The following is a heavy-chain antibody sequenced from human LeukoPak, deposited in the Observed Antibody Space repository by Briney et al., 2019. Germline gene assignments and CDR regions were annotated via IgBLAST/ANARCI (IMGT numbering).Heavy chain of an antibody. Sequence: SETLSLTCTVSGASISDYYWNWMRQSPGKGLEWIGTILPSGSTNYSPSLKSRISISVDTSENQCSLKLTSVAAADTAVYYCARLAIRSTWYFDLWGRGTLVTVSS. CDR1: GASISDYY. V-gene: IGHV4-4*09. J-gene: IGHJ2*01. CDR3: ARLAIRSTWYFDL. D-gene: IGHD3-10*01. CDR2: ILPSGST.